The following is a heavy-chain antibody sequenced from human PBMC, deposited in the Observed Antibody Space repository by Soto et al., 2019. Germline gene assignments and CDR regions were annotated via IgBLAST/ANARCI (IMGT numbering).Heavy chain of an antibody. Sequence: TGGSLRLSCAASGFTFSSYAMSWVRQAPGKGLEWVSSISGSGGGTYYTDSVKGRFTISRDNSKSTLYLQMNSLRAEDTAEYYCAKDQRGFTSTARIDYWGQGALVTVSS. CDR2: ISGSGGGT. CDR3: AKDQRGFTSTARIDY. V-gene: IGHV3-23*01. J-gene: IGHJ4*02. D-gene: IGHD6-13*01. CDR1: GFTFSSYA.